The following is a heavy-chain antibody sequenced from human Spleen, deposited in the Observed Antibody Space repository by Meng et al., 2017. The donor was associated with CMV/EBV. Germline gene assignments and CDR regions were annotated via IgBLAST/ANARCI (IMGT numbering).Heavy chain of an antibody. CDR1: GGSFSGYF. D-gene: IGHD6-25*01. J-gene: IGHJ5*02. Sequence: QVTLHQGGAGPLKPSRTLSVTCAVYGGSFSGYFWSWIRQPPGKGLEWIGEINHSGSTNYNPSLKSRVTISVDTSKHQFSLKLSSVTAADTAVYYCARGPTARRKAWFDPWGQGTLVTVSS. V-gene: IGHV4-34*01. CDR2: INHSGST. CDR3: ARGPTARRKAWFDP.